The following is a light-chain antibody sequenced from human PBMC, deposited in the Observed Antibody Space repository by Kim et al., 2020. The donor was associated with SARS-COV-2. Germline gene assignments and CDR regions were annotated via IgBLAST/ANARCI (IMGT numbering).Light chain of an antibody. CDR3: LLFYGGSQV. J-gene: IGLJ3*02. V-gene: IGLV7-43*01. CDR1: TGAVTSDYH. CDR2: STN. Sequence: PGETVTLTCASSTGAVTSDYHPNWFQQKPGQAPRALIYSTNIKHTGAPARFSGSLLGDKAALTVSAVQPEDEADYYCLLFYGGSQVFGGGTKLTVL.